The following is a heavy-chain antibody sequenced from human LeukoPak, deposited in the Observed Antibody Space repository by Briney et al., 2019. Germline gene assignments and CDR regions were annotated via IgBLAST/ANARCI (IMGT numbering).Heavy chain of an antibody. CDR1: GYTFTSYD. CDR3: ARITYYYDSSGYGPVGWFDP. Sequence: GASVKVSCTASGYTFTSYDTNWVRQATGQGLEWMGWMNPNSGNTGYAQKFQGRVTMTRNTSISTAYMELSSLRSEDTAVYYCARITYYYDSSGYGPVGWFDPWGQGTLVTVSS. CDR2: MNPNSGNT. J-gene: IGHJ5*02. D-gene: IGHD3-22*01. V-gene: IGHV1-8*01.